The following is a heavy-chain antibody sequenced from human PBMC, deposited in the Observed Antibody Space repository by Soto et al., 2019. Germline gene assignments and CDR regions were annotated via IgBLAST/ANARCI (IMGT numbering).Heavy chain of an antibody. CDR1: GGSISSGGYY. CDR3: ARGELRFWFDP. D-gene: IGHD1-26*01. V-gene: IGHV4-31*03. J-gene: IGHJ5*02. CDR2: IYYSGST. Sequence: QVQLQESGPGLVKPSQTLSLTCTVSGGSISSGGYYWSWIRQHPGKGLEWIGYIYYSGSTYYNPSLKCRVTISVDTSKNQFSLKLSCVTAADTAVYYCARGELRFWFDPWGQGTLVTVSS.